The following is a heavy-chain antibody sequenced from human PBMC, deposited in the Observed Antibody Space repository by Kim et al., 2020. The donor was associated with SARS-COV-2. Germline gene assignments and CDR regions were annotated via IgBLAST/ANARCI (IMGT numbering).Heavy chain of an antibody. Sequence: SETLSLTCTVSGYSISSGYYWGWIRQPPGKGLEWIGSIYHSGSTYYNPSLKSRVTISVDTSKNQFSLKLSSVTAADTAVYYCARGQWLVGAFDIWGQGTMVTVSS. CDR1: GYSISSGYY. V-gene: IGHV4-38-2*02. J-gene: IGHJ3*02. CDR2: IYHSGST. CDR3: ARGQWLVGAFDI. D-gene: IGHD6-19*01.